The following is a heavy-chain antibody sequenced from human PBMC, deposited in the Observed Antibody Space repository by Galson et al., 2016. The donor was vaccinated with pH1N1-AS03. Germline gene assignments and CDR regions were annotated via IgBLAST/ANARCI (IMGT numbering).Heavy chain of an antibody. J-gene: IGHJ4*02. Sequence: SVKVSCKASGYTLTRYYMHWVRQAPGQGLEWMGIIDPSGGPTTYAPKFQGRITITTDTSTNTVHMELVSLRSEDTAVYYCARRYYFDYWGQGTLVTVSS. V-gene: IGHV1-46*01. D-gene: IGHD3-16*02. CDR1: GYTLTRYY. CDR2: IDPSGGPT. CDR3: ARRYYFDY.